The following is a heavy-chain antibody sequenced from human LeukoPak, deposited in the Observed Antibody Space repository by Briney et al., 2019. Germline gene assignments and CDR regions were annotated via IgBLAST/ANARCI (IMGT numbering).Heavy chain of an antibody. CDR2: IIPIFGTA. D-gene: IGHD4-11*01. J-gene: IGHJ4*02. CDR1: GGTFSSYA. CDR3: ATAGDTTVTTFDY. V-gene: IGHV1-69*06. Sequence: SVKVSCKASGGTFSSYAISWVRQAPGQGLEWMGGIIPIFGTANYAQKFQGRVTMTEDTSTDTAYMELSSLRSEDTAVYYCATAGDTTVTTFDYWGQGTLVTVSS.